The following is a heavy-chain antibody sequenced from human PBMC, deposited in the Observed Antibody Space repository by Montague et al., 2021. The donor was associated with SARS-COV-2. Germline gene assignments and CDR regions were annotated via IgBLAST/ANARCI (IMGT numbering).Heavy chain of an antibody. V-gene: IGHV4-61*02. Sequence: TLSLTCTVSGGSISSGSYYWSWIRQPAGKGLEWIGRISISGSTNYNPSLKSRVTISVDTSKNQFSLKLSSVTAADTAVYYCARDIAVAGLFDYRGQGTLVTVSS. CDR3: ARDIAVAGLFDY. J-gene: IGHJ4*02. D-gene: IGHD6-19*01. CDR1: GGSISSGSYY. CDR2: ISISGST.